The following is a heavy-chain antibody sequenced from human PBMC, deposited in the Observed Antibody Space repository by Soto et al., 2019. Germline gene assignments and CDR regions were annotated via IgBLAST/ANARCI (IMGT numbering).Heavy chain of an antibody. V-gene: IGHV3-11*01. J-gene: IGHJ3*02. D-gene: IGHD4-17*01. CDR1: GFTFSDYY. CDR3: ARDGGPLTMVTNSAPLLAFDI. Sequence: QVQLVESGGGLVKPGGSLRLSCAASGFTFSDYYMSWIRQDPGKGLEWVSYISSSGSTIYYADSVKGRFTISRDNAKNSLYLQMNSVRAEDTAVYYCARDGGPLTMVTNSAPLLAFDIWGQGTMVTVSS. CDR2: ISSSGSTI.